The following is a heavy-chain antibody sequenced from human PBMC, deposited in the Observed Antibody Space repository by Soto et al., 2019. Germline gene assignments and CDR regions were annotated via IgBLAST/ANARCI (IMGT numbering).Heavy chain of an antibody. Sequence: ASVKVSCKASGYTFTGYYMHWVRQAPGQGLEWMGWINPNSGGTNYAQKFQGWVTMTRDTSISTAYMELSRLRSDDTAVYYCARVRVSSTSPSSLYYGMDVWGQGTTVTVSS. D-gene: IGHD2-2*01. CDR1: GYTFTGYY. CDR2: INPNSGGT. V-gene: IGHV1-2*04. CDR3: ARVRVSSTSPSSLYYGMDV. J-gene: IGHJ6*02.